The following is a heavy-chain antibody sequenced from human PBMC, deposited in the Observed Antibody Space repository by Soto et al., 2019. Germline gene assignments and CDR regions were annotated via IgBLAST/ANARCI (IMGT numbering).Heavy chain of an antibody. J-gene: IGHJ5*02. V-gene: IGHV4-34*01. D-gene: IGHD2-2*01. CDR3: ASGVVVRPAARSRGFWFYL. CDR1: RWSLSSFS. Sequence: QVQLQQWGAGLLKPSETLSLTCAVYRWSLSSFSWGWIRQSPGRGLEWIGEINQSGRTNYNPSLNRRATICVDTCDNHVSLTLSSVTAADTGVYYCASGVVVRPAARSRGFWFYLWCQGTLVTVCS. CDR2: INQSGRT.